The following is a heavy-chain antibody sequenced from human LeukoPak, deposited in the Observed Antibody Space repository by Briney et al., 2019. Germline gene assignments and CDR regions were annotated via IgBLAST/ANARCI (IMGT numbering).Heavy chain of an antibody. CDR2: IWYDGSNK. D-gene: IGHD3-22*01. J-gene: IGHJ4*02. CDR3: ARDVFTTYDTGGGYFDY. Sequence: GGSLRLSCVVSGXTFSSYGMHWVRQAPGKGLEWVALIWYDGSNKYCADSVKGRFTISRDNSKNTLYLQMNSLRADDTAVYYCARDVFTTYDTGGGYFDYWGQGTLVTVSS. CDR1: GXTFSSYG. V-gene: IGHV3-33*01.